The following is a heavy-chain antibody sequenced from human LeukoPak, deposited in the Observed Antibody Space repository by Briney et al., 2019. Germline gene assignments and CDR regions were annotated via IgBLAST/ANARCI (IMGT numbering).Heavy chain of an antibody. Sequence: GGSLRLSCAASGFTFSSYAMSWVRQAPGKGLEWVSAISGSGGSTYYADSVKGRFTISRDNAKNSLYLQMNSLRAEDTAVYYCARQSGLVDYWGQGTLVTVSS. V-gene: IGHV3-23*01. D-gene: IGHD6-25*01. J-gene: IGHJ4*02. CDR1: GFTFSSYA. CDR3: ARQSGLVDY. CDR2: ISGSGGST.